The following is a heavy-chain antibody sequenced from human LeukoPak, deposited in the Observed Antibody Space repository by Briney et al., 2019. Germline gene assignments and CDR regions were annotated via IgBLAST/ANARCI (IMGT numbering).Heavy chain of an antibody. J-gene: IGHJ1*01. Sequence: ASVKVSCKASGYTFTGYYMHWVRQAPGQGLEWMGWINPNSGGTNYAQKFQGRVTMTRDTSISTAYMELSRLRSDDTAVYYCARGRIAAAGTQGYFQHWGQGTLVTVSS. CDR1: GYTFTGYY. CDR2: INPNSGGT. V-gene: IGHV1-2*02. CDR3: ARGRIAAAGTQGYFQH. D-gene: IGHD6-13*01.